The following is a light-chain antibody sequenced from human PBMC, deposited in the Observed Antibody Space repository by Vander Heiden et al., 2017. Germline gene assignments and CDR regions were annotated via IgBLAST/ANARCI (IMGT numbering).Light chain of an antibody. J-gene: IGKJ3*01. Sequence: DIVMTQSPDSLAVSLCERATINCKSSQSVLYSAKNKNYLAWYQQKPGQPPKLLIYWASTRESGVPDRFSGSGSGTDFTLTISSLQAEDVAVYYCQQYYSTPFTFGPGTKVDIK. V-gene: IGKV4-1*01. CDR1: QSVLYSAKNKNY. CDR2: WAS. CDR3: QQYYSTPFT.